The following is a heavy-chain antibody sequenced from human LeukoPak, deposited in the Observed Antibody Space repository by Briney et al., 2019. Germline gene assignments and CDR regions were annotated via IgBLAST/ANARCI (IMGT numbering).Heavy chain of an antibody. CDR1: GGSISSYY. V-gene: IGHV4-59*08. Sequence: SETLSLTCTVSGGSISSYYWSWLRQPPGKGLEYIGYTHYSGSTNYNPSLKSRVTISLDTSGNQFSLKLSSVTAADTAVYYCARHWGSGSYLPDFWGKGTLVSVSS. CDR2: THYSGST. D-gene: IGHD3-10*01. CDR3: ARHWGSGSYLPDF. J-gene: IGHJ4*02.